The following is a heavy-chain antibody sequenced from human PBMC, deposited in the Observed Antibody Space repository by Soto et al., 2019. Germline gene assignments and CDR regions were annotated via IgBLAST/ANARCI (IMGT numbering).Heavy chain of an antibody. CDR2: ISSSGSTI. CDR1: GFTFSDYY. V-gene: IGHV3-11*01. D-gene: IGHD3-3*01. CDR3: ARVERGITIFGVVIPPFDY. Sequence: GGSLRLSCAASGFTFSDYYMSWIRQAPGKGLEWVSYISSSGSTIYYADSVKGRFTISRDNAKNSLYLQMNSLRSEDTAVYYCARVERGITIFGVVIPPFDYWGQGTLVTVSS. J-gene: IGHJ4*02.